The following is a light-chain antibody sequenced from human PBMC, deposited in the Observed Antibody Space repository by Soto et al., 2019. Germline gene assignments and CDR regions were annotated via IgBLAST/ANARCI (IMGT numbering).Light chain of an antibody. Sequence: QPVLTQPPSASGTPGQRVTISCSGSSSNIGSKTVNWYQQLPGTAPNLLIYSNYQRPSGVPDRFSGSKPGTSASLAISGLQSEDEADYYCSAWDASLNGYVFGTGTKLTVL. CDR1: SSNIGSKT. CDR3: SAWDASLNGYV. V-gene: IGLV1-44*01. J-gene: IGLJ1*01. CDR2: SNY.